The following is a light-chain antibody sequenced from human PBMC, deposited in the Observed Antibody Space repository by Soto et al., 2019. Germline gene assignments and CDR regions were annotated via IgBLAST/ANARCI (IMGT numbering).Light chain of an antibody. CDR3: IQYDRYPVN. CDR2: AAS. CDR1: QNIRSD. Sequence: DNHMPQSADTLSASVVDIDRIACRACQNIRSDLGWYQQKPGRAPKRLIYAASSLQSGVPSRFSGSGSETEFTLTFNILQPEDFRTYYCIQYDRYPVNFSQGTRLEN. J-gene: IGKJ5*01. V-gene: IGKV1-17*01.